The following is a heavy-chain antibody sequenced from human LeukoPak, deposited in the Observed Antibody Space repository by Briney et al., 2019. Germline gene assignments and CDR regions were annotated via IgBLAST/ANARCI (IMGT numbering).Heavy chain of an antibody. V-gene: IGHV4-61*01. Sequence: SETLSLTCTVSGGSISSSSYYWSWIRQPPGKGLEWIGYIYYSGSTNYNPSLKSRVTISVDTSKNQFSLKLSSVTAADTAVYYCARSYRRNYFDYWGQGTLVTVSS. CDR1: GGSISSSSYY. D-gene: IGHD4-11*01. CDR2: IYYSGST. J-gene: IGHJ4*02. CDR3: ARSYRRNYFDY.